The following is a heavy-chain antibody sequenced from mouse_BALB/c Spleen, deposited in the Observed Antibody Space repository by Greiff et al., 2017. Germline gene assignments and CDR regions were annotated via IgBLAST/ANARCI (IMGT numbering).Heavy chain of an antibody. CDR2: ISSGGST. CDR3: ARGDYYGSSYGAY. D-gene: IGHD1-1*01. Sequence: EGMLVESGGGLVKPGGSLKLSCAASGFTFSSYAMSWVRQTPEKRLEWVASISSGGSTYYPDSVKGRFTISRDNARNILYLQMSSLRSEDTAMYYCARGDYYGSSYGAYWGQGTLVTVSA. CDR1: GFTFSSYA. J-gene: IGHJ3*01. V-gene: IGHV5-6-5*01.